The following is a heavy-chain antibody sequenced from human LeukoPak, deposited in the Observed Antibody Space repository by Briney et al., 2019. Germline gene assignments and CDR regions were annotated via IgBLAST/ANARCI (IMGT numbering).Heavy chain of an antibody. J-gene: IGHJ3*02. CDR2: ICGSGGST. V-gene: IGHV3-23*01. D-gene: IGHD3-16*01. CDR1: GFTFSLCA. CDR3: AKVGGRPITYAFDI. Sequence: GVSLRLSCAASGFTFSLCAMRWVRQAPGKGLECVSAICGSGGSTYYADSVKGRFTISRDNSTNTLYLQMNSLRAEDTAVYYCAKVGGRPITYAFDIWGQGTMVTVSS.